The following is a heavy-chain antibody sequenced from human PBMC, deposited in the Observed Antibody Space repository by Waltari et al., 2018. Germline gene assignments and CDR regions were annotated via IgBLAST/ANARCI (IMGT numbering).Heavy chain of an antibody. Sequence: QLQLQESGPGLVKPSETLSLTCTVSGGSISSSSYYWGWIRQPPGKGLEWIGSIYYSGSTYYNPSLKSRVTISLDTSKNQFSLKLSSVTAADTAVYYCARDSITIFGVAPSWFDPWGQGTLVTVSS. CDR2: IYYSGST. CDR1: GGSISSSSYY. V-gene: IGHV4-39*07. CDR3: ARDSITIFGVAPSWFDP. D-gene: IGHD3-3*01. J-gene: IGHJ5*02.